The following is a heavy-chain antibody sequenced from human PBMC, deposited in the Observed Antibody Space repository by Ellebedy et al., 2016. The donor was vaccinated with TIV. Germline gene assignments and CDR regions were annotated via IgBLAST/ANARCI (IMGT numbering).Heavy chain of an antibody. D-gene: IGHD4-17*01. V-gene: IGHV3-30*03. Sequence: GESLKISXAASGFIFRSYGIHWVRQAPGKGLEWMAVISYNGKNEDYADSVKGRFTISRDNSKNTLFLQMNSLRGVDTAVYYCARETVHYGMDVWGQGTTVIVSS. CDR2: ISYNGKNE. CDR1: GFIFRSYG. CDR3: ARETVHYGMDV. J-gene: IGHJ6*02.